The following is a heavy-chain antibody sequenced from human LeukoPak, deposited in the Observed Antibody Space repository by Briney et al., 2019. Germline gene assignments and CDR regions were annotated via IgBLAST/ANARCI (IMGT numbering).Heavy chain of an antibody. CDR1: GYSFVGYG. J-gene: IGHJ3*02. V-gene: IGHV1-18*01. CDR2: ISAYNGNT. CDR3: ARDFPIDCSSTSCYKKGKDAFDI. D-gene: IGHD2-2*02. Sequence: ASVKVSCKASGYSFVGYGITWVRQAPGQGLEWMGWISAYNGNTNYAQKLQGRVTMTTDTSTSTAYMELRSLRSDDTAVYYCARDFPIDCSSTSCYKKGKDAFDIWGQGTMVTVSS.